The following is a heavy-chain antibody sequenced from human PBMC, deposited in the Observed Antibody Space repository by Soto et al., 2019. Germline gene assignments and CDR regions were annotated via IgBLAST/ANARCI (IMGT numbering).Heavy chain of an antibody. Sequence: GASVKVSCKASGYTFTSYYMHWVRQAPGQGLEWMGWISAYNGNTNYAQKLQGRVTMTTDTSTSTAYMELRSLRSDDTAVYYCARDKGSTVPTPSYYYYGMDVWGQGTTVTVSS. CDR2: ISAYNGNT. CDR1: GYTFTSYY. V-gene: IGHV1-18*04. D-gene: IGHD4-17*01. CDR3: ARDKGSTVPTPSYYYYGMDV. J-gene: IGHJ6*02.